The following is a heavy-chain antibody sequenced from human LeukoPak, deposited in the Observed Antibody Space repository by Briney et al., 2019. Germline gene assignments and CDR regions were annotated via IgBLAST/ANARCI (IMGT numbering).Heavy chain of an antibody. D-gene: IGHD3-10*01. CDR3: ARTLWFGELNPVDY. Sequence: ASVKVSCKTSGYTFTGYYMHWVRQATGQGLEWMGWMNPNSGNTGYAQKFQGRVTMTRNTSISTAYMELSSLRSEDTAVYYCARTLWFGELNPVDYWGQGTLVTVSS. V-gene: IGHV1-8*02. J-gene: IGHJ4*02. CDR2: MNPNSGNT. CDR1: GYTFTGYY.